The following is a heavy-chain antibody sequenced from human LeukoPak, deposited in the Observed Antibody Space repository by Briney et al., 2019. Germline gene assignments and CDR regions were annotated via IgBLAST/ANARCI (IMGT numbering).Heavy chain of an antibody. Sequence: GRSLRLSCAASGFTFSSNAMTWVRQAPGKGLEWVSAIHGSDDNTHYADSVKGRFTISRDKSKNTLYPQMNSLRADDTAVYYCAKDLLRWSFDYWGQGTLVTVSS. J-gene: IGHJ4*02. CDR2: IHGSDDNT. CDR3: AKDLLRWSFDY. CDR1: GFTFSSNA. V-gene: IGHV3-23*01. D-gene: IGHD4-23*01.